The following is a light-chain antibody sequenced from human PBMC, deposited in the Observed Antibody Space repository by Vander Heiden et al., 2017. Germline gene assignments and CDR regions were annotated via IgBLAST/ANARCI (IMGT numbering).Light chain of an antibody. CDR3: AAWDDTLNGPNWV. J-gene: IGLJ3*02. V-gene: IGLV1-44*01. Sequence: QSVLTQPPSASGTPGQTVTISCSGSSSNIGSNTVHWYQQLPGTAPKLLNYSNNQRPSGVPDRFSGSKSGTSGFLAISGLQSEDEADYYGAAWDDTLNGPNWVFGGGTKLTVL. CDR2: SNN. CDR1: SSNIGSNT.